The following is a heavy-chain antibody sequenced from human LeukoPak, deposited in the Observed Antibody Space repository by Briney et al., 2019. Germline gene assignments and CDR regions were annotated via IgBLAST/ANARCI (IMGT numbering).Heavy chain of an antibody. Sequence: PGGSLRLSCAASGFTFCSYAMHWVRQAPGKGLEWVAVISYDGSNKYYADSVKGRFTISRDNSKNTLYLQMNSLRAEDTAVYYCARTDTSGWVRPLDCWGQGTLVTVSS. V-gene: IGHV3-30*04. CDR2: ISYDGSNK. CDR3: ARTDTSGWVRPLDC. CDR1: GFTFCSYA. D-gene: IGHD6-19*01. J-gene: IGHJ4*02.